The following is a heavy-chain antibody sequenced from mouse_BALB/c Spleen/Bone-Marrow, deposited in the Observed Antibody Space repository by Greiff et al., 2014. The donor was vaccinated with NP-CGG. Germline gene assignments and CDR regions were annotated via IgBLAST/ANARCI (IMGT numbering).Heavy chain of an antibody. Sequence: VQLQQSGAELVKPGASVKLSCTASGFNIKDTYMHWVKQRPEQGLEWIGRIDPANGNTKYDPKFQGKATITADTSSNTAYLQLSSLTFEDTAVYYCARYYYGSSLFDYWGQGTTLTVSS. CDR2: IDPANGNT. CDR3: ARYYYGSSLFDY. D-gene: IGHD1-1*01. CDR1: GFNIKDTY. V-gene: IGHV14-3*02. J-gene: IGHJ2*01.